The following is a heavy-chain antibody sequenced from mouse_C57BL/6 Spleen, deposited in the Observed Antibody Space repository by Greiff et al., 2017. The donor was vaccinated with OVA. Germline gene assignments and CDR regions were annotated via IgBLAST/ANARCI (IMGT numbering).Heavy chain of an antibody. Sequence: EVKLVESGGGLVKPGGSLKLSCAASGFTFSSYAMSWVRQTPAKRLEWVATISDGGSYTYYPDNVKGRFTISRDNAKNNLYLQMSHLKSEDTAMYYCARDGGSNWYFDVWGTGTTVTVSS. J-gene: IGHJ1*03. CDR1: GFTFSSYA. V-gene: IGHV5-4*01. CDR2: ISDGGSYT. D-gene: IGHD5-1*01. CDR3: ARDGGSNWYFDV.